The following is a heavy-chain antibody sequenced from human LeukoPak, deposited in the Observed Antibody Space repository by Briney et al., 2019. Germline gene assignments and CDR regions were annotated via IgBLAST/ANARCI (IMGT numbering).Heavy chain of an antibody. D-gene: IGHD6-19*01. CDR3: AKGNVAVAGTLNY. CDR2: ISWNSGSI. J-gene: IGHJ4*02. CDR1: GFTFDDYV. Sequence: GGSLRLSCAASGFTFDDYVMHWVWQAPGKGLEWVSGISWNSGSIGYADSVKGRFTISRDNAKNSLFLQMNSLRPEDTALYYCAKGNVAVAGTLNYWGQGTLVTVSS. V-gene: IGHV3-9*01.